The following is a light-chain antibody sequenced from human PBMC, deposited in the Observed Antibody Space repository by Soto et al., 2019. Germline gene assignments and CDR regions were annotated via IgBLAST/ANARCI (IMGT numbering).Light chain of an antibody. V-gene: IGKV3-15*01. CDR1: QSISDT. J-gene: IGKJ1*01. CDR3: QQYNNWPRT. Sequence: EIVMTQSPATLSVSPVGRATLSCRASQSISDTLAWYQQKPGQAPRLLIHGATTRATGIPARFSGSGSGTEFTLTISSLQSEDFAVYYCQQYNNWPRTFGQGTKVDIK. CDR2: GAT.